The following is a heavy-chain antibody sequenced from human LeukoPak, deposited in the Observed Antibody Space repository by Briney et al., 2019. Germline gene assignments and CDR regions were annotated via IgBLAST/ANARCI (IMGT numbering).Heavy chain of an antibody. CDR1: GFTFSSYA. V-gene: IGHV3-30-3*01. Sequence: PGGSLRLSCAASGFTFSSYAMHWVRQAPGKGLEWVAVISYDGSNKYYADSVKGRFTISRDNSKNTLYLQMNSLRAEDTAVYYCARDPRDIVVVPAAIGQGFDYWGQGTLVTVSS. CDR3: ARDPRDIVVVPAAIGQGFDY. J-gene: IGHJ4*02. D-gene: IGHD2-2*01. CDR2: ISYDGSNK.